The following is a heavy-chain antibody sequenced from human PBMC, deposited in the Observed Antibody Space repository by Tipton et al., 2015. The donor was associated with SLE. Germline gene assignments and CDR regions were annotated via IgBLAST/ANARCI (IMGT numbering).Heavy chain of an antibody. Sequence: TLSLTCTVSGASIRSYYWSWVRQPPGKGLEWVAYYSDSGSTYYNPSLRGRVTVSIDTPKNQFSMKMTSVTAADTAMYYCARWRAKVDTDLYWHFDLWGRGTLVTVSS. CDR2: YSDSGST. CDR1: GASIRSYY. CDR3: ARWRAKVDTDLYWHFDL. D-gene: IGHD5-18*01. V-gene: IGHV4-59*08. J-gene: IGHJ2*01.